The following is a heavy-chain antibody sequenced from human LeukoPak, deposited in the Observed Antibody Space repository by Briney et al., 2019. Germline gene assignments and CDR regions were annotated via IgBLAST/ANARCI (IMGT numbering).Heavy chain of an antibody. CDR3: ASLYYYGSGRDGMDV. D-gene: IGHD3-10*01. CDR1: GGTFSSYA. J-gene: IGHJ6*02. V-gene: IGHV1-69*04. CDR2: IIPILGIA. Sequence: ASVKVSCKASGGTFSSYAISWVRQAPGQGLEWMGRIIPILGIANYAQKFQGRVTITADKSTSTAYMELSSLRSEDTAVYYCASLYYYGSGRDGMDVWGQGTTVTVSS.